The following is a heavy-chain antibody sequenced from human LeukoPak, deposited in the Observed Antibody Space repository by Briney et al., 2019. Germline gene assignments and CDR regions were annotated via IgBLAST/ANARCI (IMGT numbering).Heavy chain of an antibody. CDR2: IKQDGSEK. J-gene: IGHJ3*02. CDR3: ARELTNYEAFDI. V-gene: IGHV3-7*01. Sequence: PGGSLRLSCAAAGFTVSSYWMSWVRQAPGKGLEWVANIKQDGSEKYYVDSVKGRFTISRDNAKNSLYLQMNSLRAEDTAVYYCARELTNYEAFDIWGQGTMVTVSS. CDR1: GFTVSSYW. D-gene: IGHD3-3*01.